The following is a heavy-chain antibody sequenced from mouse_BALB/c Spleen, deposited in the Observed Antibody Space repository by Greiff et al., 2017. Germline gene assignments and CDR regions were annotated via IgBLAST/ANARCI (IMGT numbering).Heavy chain of an antibody. V-gene: IGHV7-3*02. D-gene: IGHD2-14*01. Sequence: EVKLVESGGGLVQPGGSLRLSCATSGFTFTDYYMSWVRQPPGKALEWLGFIRNKANGYTTEYSASVKGRFTISRDNSQSILYLQMNTLRAEDSATYYCARAAYYRYDVYFVYWGQGTTLTVSS. J-gene: IGHJ2*01. CDR2: IRNKANGYTT. CDR3: ARAAYYRYDVYFVY. CDR1: GFTFTDYY.